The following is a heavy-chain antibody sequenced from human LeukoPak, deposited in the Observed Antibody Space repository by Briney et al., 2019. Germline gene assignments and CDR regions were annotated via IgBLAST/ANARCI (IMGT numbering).Heavy chain of an antibody. V-gene: IGHV4-31*03. CDR1: GGSINNGGYY. Sequence: SETLSLTCTVSGGSINNGGYYWSWIRQHPGKGLEWIAYIYYSGVTYYNPSLKSRLTISVDTSTSQFSLKLSSVTAADTAVYYCARDRRFVGFDYWGQGILVTVSS. CDR3: ARDRRFVGFDY. CDR2: IYYSGVT. J-gene: IGHJ4*02. D-gene: IGHD3-10*01.